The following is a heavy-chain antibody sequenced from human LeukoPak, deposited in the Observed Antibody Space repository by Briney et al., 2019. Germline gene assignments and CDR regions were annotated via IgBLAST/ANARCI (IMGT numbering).Heavy chain of an antibody. CDR3: ARFVLVPYYYYYGMDV. CDR1: AYTFTNYY. D-gene: IGHD2-15*01. CDR2: INPSGGST. J-gene: IGHJ6*02. V-gene: IGHV1-46*01. Sequence: GASVKVSCKASAYTFTNYYLHWVRQAPGQGLEWMGIINPSGGSTNYAQKLQGRVTMTTDTSTSTAYMELRSLRSDDTAVYYCARFVLVPYYYYYGMDVWGQGTTVTVSS.